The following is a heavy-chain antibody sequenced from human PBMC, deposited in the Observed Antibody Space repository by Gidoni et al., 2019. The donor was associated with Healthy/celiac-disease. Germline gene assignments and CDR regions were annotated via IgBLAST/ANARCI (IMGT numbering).Heavy chain of an antibody. D-gene: IGHD3-16*02. J-gene: IGHJ4*02. CDR1: GYTFTSYG. V-gene: IGHV1-18*01. CDR3: ASARRGSYRYYFDY. Sequence: QVQLVQSGAEVKKHGASVTVSCKASGYTFTSYGISWVRQAPGQGLEWMGWISAYNGNTNYAQKLQGRVTMTTDTSTSTAYMELRSLRSDDTAVYYCASARRGSYRYYFDYWGQGTLVTVSS. CDR2: ISAYNGNT.